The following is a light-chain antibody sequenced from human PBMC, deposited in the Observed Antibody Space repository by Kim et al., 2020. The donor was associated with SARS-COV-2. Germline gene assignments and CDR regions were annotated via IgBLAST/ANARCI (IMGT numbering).Light chain of an antibody. Sequence: VSPGQTASITCSGDKLGDKYACWYQQKPGQSPVLVIYQDSKRPAGIPERFSGSNSGNTATLTISGTQAMDEADYYCQAWDSSTEVFGTGTKVTVL. CDR1: KLGDKY. CDR2: QDS. J-gene: IGLJ1*01. CDR3: QAWDSSTEV. V-gene: IGLV3-1*01.